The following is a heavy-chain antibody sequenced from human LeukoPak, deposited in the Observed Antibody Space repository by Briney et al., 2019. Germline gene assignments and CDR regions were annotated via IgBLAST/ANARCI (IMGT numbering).Heavy chain of an antibody. D-gene: IGHD3-10*01. CDR3: ASSSGSYYTPYFDY. Sequence: PVKVSCKASGGTFSSYAISWVRQAPGQGLEWMGGIIPIFGTANYAQKFQGRVTITADESTSTAYMELSSLRSEDTAVYYCASSSGSYYTPYFDYWGQGTLVTVSS. CDR1: GGTFSSYA. V-gene: IGHV1-69*13. J-gene: IGHJ4*02. CDR2: IIPIFGTA.